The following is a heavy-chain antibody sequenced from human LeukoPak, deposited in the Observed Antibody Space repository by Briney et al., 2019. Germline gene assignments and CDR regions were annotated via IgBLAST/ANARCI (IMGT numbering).Heavy chain of an antibody. Sequence: PGGSLRLSCAASGFTFSSYSMNWVRQAPGKGLEWVSYISSSSSTIYYADSVKGRFTISRDNAKNSLYLQMNSLRAEDTAVYYCARVGFVVVPAATYYYMDVWGKGTTVTVSS. CDR2: ISSSSSTI. CDR3: ARVGFVVVPAATYYYMDV. V-gene: IGHV3-48*01. J-gene: IGHJ6*03. CDR1: GFTFSSYS. D-gene: IGHD2-2*01.